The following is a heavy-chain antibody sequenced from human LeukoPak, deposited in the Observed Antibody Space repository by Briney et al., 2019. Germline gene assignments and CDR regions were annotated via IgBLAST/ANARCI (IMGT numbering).Heavy chain of an antibody. Sequence: GGSLRLSCAASGFTFSSYGMHWVRQAPGKGLEWVAFIRYDGSNKYYADSVKGRFTISRDNSKNTLYLQMNSLRAEDTAVYYCARDFVYDFWSGYHFDYWGQGTLVTVSS. CDR3: ARDFVYDFWSGYHFDY. D-gene: IGHD3-3*01. CDR1: GFTFSSYG. V-gene: IGHV3-30*02. CDR2: IRYDGSNK. J-gene: IGHJ4*02.